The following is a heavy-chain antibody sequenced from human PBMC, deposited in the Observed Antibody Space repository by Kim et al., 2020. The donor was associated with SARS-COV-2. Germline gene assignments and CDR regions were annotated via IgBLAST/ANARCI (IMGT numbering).Heavy chain of an antibody. V-gene: IGHV6-1*01. Sequence: VSVKSRITINPDTSKNQFSLQLNSVTPEDTAVYYCAREGYGSGTRYWFDPWGQGTLVTVSS. D-gene: IGHD3-10*01. CDR3: AREGYGSGTRYWFDP. J-gene: IGHJ5*02.